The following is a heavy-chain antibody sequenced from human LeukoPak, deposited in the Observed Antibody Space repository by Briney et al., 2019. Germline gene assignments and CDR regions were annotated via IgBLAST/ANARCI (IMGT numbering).Heavy chain of an antibody. V-gene: IGHV3-15*01. CDR2: IKSESDGGTT. CDR1: GFTFSEAW. Sequence: PGGSLRLSCAGSGFTFSEAWMSWVRQAPGKGLEWVGRIKSESDGGTTDYTTPVKGRFTISRDDSENMVFLRMATLKTEDTAVYYCTTDGGYWGQGTLVTVSS. J-gene: IGHJ4*02. CDR3: TTDGGY.